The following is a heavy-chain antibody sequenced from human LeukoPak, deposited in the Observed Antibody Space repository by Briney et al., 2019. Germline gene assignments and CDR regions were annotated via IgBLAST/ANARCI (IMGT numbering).Heavy chain of an antibody. J-gene: IGHJ3*02. CDR2: ISAYNGNT. CDR1: GYTFTSYG. Sequence: ASVKVSCKASGYTFTSYGISWVRQAPGQGLEWMGWISAYNGNTNYAQKLQGRVTMTTDTSTSTAYMELRSLRSDDTAVYYCATDYYYDSSGLRAWALDIWGQGTMVTVSS. D-gene: IGHD3-22*01. CDR3: ATDYYYDSSGLRAWALDI. V-gene: IGHV1-18*01.